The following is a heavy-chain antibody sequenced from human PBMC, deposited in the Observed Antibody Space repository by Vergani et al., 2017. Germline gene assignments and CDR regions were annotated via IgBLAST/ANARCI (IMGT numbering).Heavy chain of an antibody. Sequence: EVQLVPSGAEVKKPGESLRISCKGSGYSFTSYWISWVRQMPGKGLEWMGRIDPSDSYTNYSPSFQGHVTISADKSISTAYLQWSSLKASDTAMYYCASNYYDSSGYYDGAFDIWGQGTMVTVSS. CDR1: GYSFTSYW. V-gene: IGHV5-10-1*03. J-gene: IGHJ3*02. CDR3: ASNYYDSSGYYDGAFDI. CDR2: IDPSDSYT. D-gene: IGHD3-22*01.